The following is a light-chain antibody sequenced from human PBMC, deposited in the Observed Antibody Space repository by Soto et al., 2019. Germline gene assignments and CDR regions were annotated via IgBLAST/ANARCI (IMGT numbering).Light chain of an antibody. Sequence: EVVMTQSPATLSVSPGDTATLSCRASQSVSSSLAWYQQKPGQPPRLLIYGASTRATGVPARFSGSGSGTEFTLTISRPQSEDFAVYYCQQYYNWRPRFGQGTK. CDR2: GAS. V-gene: IGKV3-15*01. CDR1: QSVSSS. CDR3: QQYYNWRPR. J-gene: IGKJ1*01.